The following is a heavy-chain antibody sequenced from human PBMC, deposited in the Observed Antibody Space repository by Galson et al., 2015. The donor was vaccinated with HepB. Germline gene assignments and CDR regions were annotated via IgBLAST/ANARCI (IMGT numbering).Heavy chain of an antibody. CDR2: ISYDGSYK. D-gene: IGHD3-3*02. CDR1: GFTFSSYG. CDR3: AKGIGFLEWLLYGALDY. Sequence: SLRLSCAASGFTFSSYGIHWVRQAPGKGLEWVAVISYDGSYKYYADSVKGRFTISRDNSKNTLYLQMNSLRAEDTAVYYCAKGIGFLEWLLYGALDYWGQGTLVTVSS. J-gene: IGHJ4*02. V-gene: IGHV3-30*18.